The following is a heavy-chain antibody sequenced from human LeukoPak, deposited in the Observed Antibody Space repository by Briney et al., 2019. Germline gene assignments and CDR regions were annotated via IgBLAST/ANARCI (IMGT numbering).Heavy chain of an antibody. J-gene: IGHJ3*02. D-gene: IGHD3-3*01. CDR3: ARSRSIRRVGITIFGVVIDAFDI. CDR2: IIPIFGTA. V-gene: IGHV1-69*13. Sequence: SVKVSCKXSGGTFSSYAISWVRQAPGQGLERMGWIIPIFGTANYAQKFQGRVTITADESTSTAYMELSSLRSEDTAVYYCARSRSIRRVGITIFGVVIDAFDIWGQGTMVTVSS. CDR1: GGTFSSYA.